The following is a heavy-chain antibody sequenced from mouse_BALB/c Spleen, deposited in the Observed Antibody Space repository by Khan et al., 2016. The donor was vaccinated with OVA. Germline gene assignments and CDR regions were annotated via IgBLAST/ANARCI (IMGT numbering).Heavy chain of an antibody. J-gene: IGHJ3*01. D-gene: IGHD1-3*01. CDR3: AEHNFGPFAY. CDR1: GFTFSSYA. CDR2: INSDGTYT. V-gene: IGHV5-9-1*01. Sequence: EVELVESGGGLVKPGGSLKLSCAASGFTFSSYAMSWVRQTPEKRLEWVATINSDGTYTYYPDSVKGRFTISRDNAKNTLYLQLSSLRSEDTAMYYWAEHNFGPFAYWGQGTLVTVSA.